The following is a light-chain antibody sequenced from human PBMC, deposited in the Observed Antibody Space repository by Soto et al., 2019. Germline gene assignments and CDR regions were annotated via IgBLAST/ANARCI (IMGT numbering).Light chain of an antibody. CDR1: QSFSSSY. CDR2: GAS. Sequence: EIVLTQSPGTLSLSPGERATLSCRASQSFSSSYLAWYQQKTGHAPRLLIYGASSRATGIPDRLSGSGSGTDFTLTISSLEPEDVAVYYCQHYGSALFTFGPGTKVDVK. J-gene: IGKJ3*01. V-gene: IGKV3-20*01. CDR3: QHYGSALFT.